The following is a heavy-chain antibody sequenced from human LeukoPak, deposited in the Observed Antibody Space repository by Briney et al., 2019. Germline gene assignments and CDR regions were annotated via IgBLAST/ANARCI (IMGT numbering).Heavy chain of an antibody. J-gene: IGHJ3*02. V-gene: IGHV3-33*01. D-gene: IGHD1-7*01. Sequence: GRSLRLSCAASGFTFSSYGMHWVRQAPGKGLEWVAGIRYDGSSEYYADSVKGRFTISRDNSKNTLYLQMSSLRAEDTAVYYCARGNWDYGVHAFDIWGQGTMVTVSS. CDR2: IRYDGSSE. CDR1: GFTFSSYG. CDR3: ARGNWDYGVHAFDI.